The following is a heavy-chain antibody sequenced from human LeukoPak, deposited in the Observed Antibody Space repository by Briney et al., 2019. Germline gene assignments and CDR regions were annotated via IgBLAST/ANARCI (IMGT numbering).Heavy chain of an antibody. CDR2: ISGSGGST. CDR3: AKDAYSYGHLDY. Sequence: TGGSLRLSCAASGFTFSSYAMSWVRQAPGKGLEGVSAISGSGGSTYYADSVKGRFTISRDNSKNTLYLQMNSLRAEDTAVYYCAKDAYSYGHLDYWGQGTLVTVSS. D-gene: IGHD5-18*01. CDR1: GFTFSSYA. V-gene: IGHV3-23*01. J-gene: IGHJ4*02.